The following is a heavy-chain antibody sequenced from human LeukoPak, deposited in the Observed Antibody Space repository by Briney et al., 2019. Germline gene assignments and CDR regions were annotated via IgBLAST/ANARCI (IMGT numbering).Heavy chain of an antibody. V-gene: IGHV3-15*01. Sequence: GGSLRLSCAASGFTSTNAWMTWVRQAPGKGPEWVGRIKSNPDGGTTDYAAPVKGRFTISRDDSKNTLYLQVNSLKTEDTAVYYCTTLSYDVHYWGQGTLVTVSS. CDR1: GFTSTNAW. D-gene: IGHD3-3*01. CDR3: TTLSYDVHY. CDR2: IKSNPDGGTT. J-gene: IGHJ4*02.